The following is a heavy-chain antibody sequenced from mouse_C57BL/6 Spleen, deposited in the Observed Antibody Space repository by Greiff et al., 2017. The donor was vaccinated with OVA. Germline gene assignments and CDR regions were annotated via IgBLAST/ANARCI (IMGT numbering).Heavy chain of an antibody. V-gene: IGHV1-55*01. Sequence: QVQLQPGAELVKPGASVKMSCKASGYTFTSYWITWVKQRPGQGLEWIVDIYPGSGSTNYNEKFKSKATLTVDTSSSTAYMQLSSLTSEDSAVDYCARAGYYGWYGDVWGTGTTVTVSS. J-gene: IGHJ1*03. D-gene: IGHD1-1*01. CDR1: GYTFTSYW. CDR3: ARAGYYGWYGDV. CDR2: IYPGSGST.